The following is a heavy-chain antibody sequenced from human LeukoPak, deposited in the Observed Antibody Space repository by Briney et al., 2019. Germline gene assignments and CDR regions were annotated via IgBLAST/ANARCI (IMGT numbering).Heavy chain of an antibody. CDR3: AKPHNRYCSSTSCYTPFDY. Sequence: PGGSLRLSCAASGFTFSSYAMSWVRQAPGKGLEWVSAISGSGGSTYYADSVKGRFTISRDNSKNTLYLQMNSLRAEDTAVYYCAKPHNRYCSSTSCYTPFDYWGQGTLVTVSS. J-gene: IGHJ4*02. V-gene: IGHV3-23*01. CDR2: ISGSGGST. CDR1: GFTFSSYA. D-gene: IGHD2-2*02.